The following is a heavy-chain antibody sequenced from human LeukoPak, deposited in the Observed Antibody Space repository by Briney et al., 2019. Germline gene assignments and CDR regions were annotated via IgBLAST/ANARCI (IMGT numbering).Heavy chain of an antibody. V-gene: IGHV1-18*01. Sequence: GASVKVSCKASGYTFTSHGISWVRQAPGQGLEWMGWISAYNGDTKYAQKFQGRVTMTRDTSTSTVYMELSSLRSEDTAVYYCARDHGSGSYGYWGQGTLVTVSS. CDR3: ARDHGSGSYGY. CDR2: ISAYNGDT. J-gene: IGHJ4*02. D-gene: IGHD3-10*01. CDR1: GYTFTSHG.